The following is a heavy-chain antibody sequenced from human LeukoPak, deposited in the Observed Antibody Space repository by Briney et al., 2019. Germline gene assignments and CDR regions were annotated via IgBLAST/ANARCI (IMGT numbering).Heavy chain of an antibody. V-gene: IGHV4-34*01. J-gene: IGHJ4*02. Sequence: PSETLSLTCAVYGGSFSGYHFSWIRQPPGKGLEWIGEINHSGSTNYNPSLKSRVTISVDTSKTQFSLKLSSVTAADTAVYYCAIGVWAGSATWSDYWGQGSLVTVSS. CDR1: GGSFSGYH. CDR2: INHSGST. CDR3: AIGVWAGSATWSDY. D-gene: IGHD2-15*01.